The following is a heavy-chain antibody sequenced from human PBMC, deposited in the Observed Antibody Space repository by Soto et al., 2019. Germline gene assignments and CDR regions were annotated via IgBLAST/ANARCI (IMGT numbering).Heavy chain of an antibody. CDR1: GFRFSGFG. CDR3: ASDVGGYVHLWDKSNY. Sequence: QVQLVESGGGVVQPGASLTLSCAASGFRFSGFGMHWVRQAPGKGLEGVAVISFDASEKFYVDSVKGRFSISRDDSHSKVFLQMTSLRREDTGVYYCASDVGGYVHLWDKSNYWGQGTLVNVS. CDR2: ISFDASEK. J-gene: IGHJ1*01. V-gene: IGHV3-30*04. D-gene: IGHD5-12*01.